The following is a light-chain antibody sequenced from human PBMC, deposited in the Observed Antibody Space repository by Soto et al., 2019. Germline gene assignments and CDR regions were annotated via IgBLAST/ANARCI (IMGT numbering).Light chain of an antibody. CDR1: SSDVGGYNY. CDR3: SSYAGSSNV. Sequence: QSALTQPPSASGSPGQSVAISCTGTSSDVGGYNYVSWYQQHPGKAPKLMIYEVNKRPSGVPYRFSGSESGNTASLTVSGLQAEDEADYYCSSYAGSSNVFGAGTKLTVL. CDR2: EVN. V-gene: IGLV2-8*01. J-gene: IGLJ1*01.